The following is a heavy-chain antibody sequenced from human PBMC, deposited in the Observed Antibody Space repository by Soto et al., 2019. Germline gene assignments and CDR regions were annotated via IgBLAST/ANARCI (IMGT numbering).Heavy chain of an antibody. CDR1: GVSIADYY. V-gene: IGHV4-59*01. CDR2: IYYSGSA. J-gene: IGHJ5*02. D-gene: IGHD6-6*01. CDR3: ARASIASPGFDP. Sequence: PSVTLSLTCTVSGVSIADYYWNWLRQPPGKGLEWIGYIYYSGSAHYNPSLKSRVSISVDTSKKQVSLKLTSVTAADTALYYCARASIASPGFDPWGQGTLVTVSS.